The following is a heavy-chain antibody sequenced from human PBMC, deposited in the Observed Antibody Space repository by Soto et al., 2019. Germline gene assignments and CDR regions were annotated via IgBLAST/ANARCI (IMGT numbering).Heavy chain of an antibody. V-gene: IGHV3-23*01. D-gene: IGHD3-10*01. J-gene: IGHJ5*02. CDR1: GFTFSSYA. CDR2: ISGSGGST. Sequence: GGSLRLSCAASGFTFSSYAMSWVRQAPGKGLEWVSAISGSGGSTYYADSVKGRFTISRDNSKNTLYLQMNSLRAEDTAVYYCAKPGSGSYYTEVVRENWFDPWGQGTLVTSPQ. CDR3: AKPGSGSYYTEVVRENWFDP.